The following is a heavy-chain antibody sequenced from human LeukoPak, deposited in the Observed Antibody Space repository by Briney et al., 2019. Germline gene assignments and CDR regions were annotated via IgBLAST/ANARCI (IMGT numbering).Heavy chain of an antibody. J-gene: IGHJ4*02. CDR1: GYTFTSYD. V-gene: IGHV1-8*01. CDR2: MNPNSGNT. Sequence: ASVKVSCKASGYTFTSYDINWVRQATGQGLEWMGWMNPNSGNTGYAQKFQGRVTMTRNTSISTAYMELSSLRSEDTAVYYCARLTVTTYWGTFDYWGQGTLVTVSS. D-gene: IGHD4-17*01. CDR3: ARLTVTTYWGTFDY.